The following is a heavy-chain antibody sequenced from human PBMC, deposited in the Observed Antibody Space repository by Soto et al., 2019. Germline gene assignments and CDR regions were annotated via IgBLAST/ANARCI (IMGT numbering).Heavy chain of an antibody. Sequence: ASVKVSCKASGYTFTSYGISWVRQAPGQGLEWMGWISAYNGNTNYAQKLQGRVTMTTDTSTSTAYMELRSLRAEDTAVYYCARVLTGNTVTTFWFDPWGQGTLVTVSS. CDR2: ISAYNGNT. J-gene: IGHJ5*02. CDR3: ARVLTGNTVTTFWFDP. CDR1: GYTFTSYG. V-gene: IGHV1-18*01. D-gene: IGHD4-17*01.